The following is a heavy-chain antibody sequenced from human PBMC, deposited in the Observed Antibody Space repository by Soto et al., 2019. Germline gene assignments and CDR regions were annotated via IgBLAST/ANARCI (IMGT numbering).Heavy chain of an antibody. D-gene: IGHD2-2*02. CDR1: GGSFSGYY. Sequence: SETLSLTCAVYGGSFSGYYWSWIRQPPGKGLEWIGEINHSGSTNYNPSLKRRVTISVATSKNQFSLKLSSVTAADTAVYYCVRTIVVVPAAILWDYYYGMDVWGQGTTVTV. J-gene: IGHJ6*02. V-gene: IGHV4-34*01. CDR3: VRTIVVVPAAILWDYYYGMDV. CDR2: INHSGST.